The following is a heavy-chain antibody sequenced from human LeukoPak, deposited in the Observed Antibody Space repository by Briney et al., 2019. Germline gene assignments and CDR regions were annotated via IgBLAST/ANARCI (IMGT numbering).Heavy chain of an antibody. D-gene: IGHD6-19*01. J-gene: IGHJ4*02. CDR1: GDSITGYY. V-gene: IGHV4-39*01. CDR3: ARHDSSGWYNPFDY. Sequence: SETLSLTCSVSGDSITGYYWGWIRQPPGKGLEWIGSIYYSGNTNYNPSLKSRVTISVDTSKNQFSLKLSSVTAADTAVYYCARHDSSGWYNPFDYWGQGTLVTVSS. CDR2: IYYSGNT.